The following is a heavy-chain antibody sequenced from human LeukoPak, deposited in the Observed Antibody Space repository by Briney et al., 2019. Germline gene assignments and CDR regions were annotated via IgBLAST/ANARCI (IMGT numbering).Heavy chain of an antibody. D-gene: IGHD3-22*01. CDR2: IYYSGST. J-gene: IGHJ4*02. Sequence: SETLSLTCTVSGGSISSYYWSWIRQPSGKGLEWIGYIYYSGSTNYNPSLKSRVTISVDTSKNQFSLKLSSVTAADTAVYYCARIDSSGYYPMYYFDYWGQGTLVTVSS. CDR1: GGSISSYY. CDR3: ARIDSSGYYPMYYFDY. V-gene: IGHV4-59*01.